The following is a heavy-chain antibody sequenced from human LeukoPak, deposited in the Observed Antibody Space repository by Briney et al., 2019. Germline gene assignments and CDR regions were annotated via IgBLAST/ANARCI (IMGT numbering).Heavy chain of an antibody. J-gene: IGHJ4*02. D-gene: IGHD2/OR15-2a*01. V-gene: IGHV3-64*04. CDR3: AGVSSYCNSVSCKEPLAY. CDR2: ISSNGGST. CDR1: GFTFSNYT. Sequence: PGGSLRLSCSASGFTFSNYTMHWVRQAPGKGLEYVSSISSNGGSTYSADSVKGRFTISRDNSKNTLYLQMNSLRAEDTAVYYCAGVSSYCNSVSCKEPLAYWGQGTLVTVSS.